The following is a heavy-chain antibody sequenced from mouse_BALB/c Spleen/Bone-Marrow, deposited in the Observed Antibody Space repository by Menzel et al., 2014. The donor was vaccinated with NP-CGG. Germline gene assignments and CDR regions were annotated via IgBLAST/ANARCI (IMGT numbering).Heavy chain of an antibody. CDR1: GFTFTDYY. CDR3: ARDMGGLLFDY. J-gene: IGHJ2*01. V-gene: IGHV7-3*02. CDR2: IRNKAYSYTT. D-gene: IGHD2-3*01. Sequence: EVMLVESGGGLVQPGGSLRLSCATPGFTFTDYYMNWVRQPPGKALERLGFIRNKAYSYTTEYGASVKGRFTISRDNSQSILYLQMNTLRAEDSATYYCARDMGGLLFDYWGQGTTLTVSS.